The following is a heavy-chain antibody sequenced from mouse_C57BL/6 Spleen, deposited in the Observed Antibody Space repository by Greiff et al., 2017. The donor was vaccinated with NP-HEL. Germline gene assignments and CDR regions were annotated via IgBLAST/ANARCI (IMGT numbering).Heavy chain of an antibody. D-gene: IGHD1-2*01. V-gene: IGHV1-19*01. CDR2: INPYNGGT. CDR3: ANTAPYAMDY. J-gene: IGHJ4*01. Sequence: VQLQQSGPVLVKPGASVKMSCKASGYTFTDYYMNWVKQSHGKSLEWIGVINPYNGGTSYNQKFKGKATLTVDKSSSTAYMELNSLTSEDSAVYYCANTAPYAMDYWGQGTSVTVSS. CDR1: GYTFTDYY.